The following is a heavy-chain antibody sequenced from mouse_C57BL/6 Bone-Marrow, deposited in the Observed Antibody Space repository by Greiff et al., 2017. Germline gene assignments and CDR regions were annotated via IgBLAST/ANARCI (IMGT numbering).Heavy chain of an antibody. CDR1: GFSLSTFGMG. J-gene: IGHJ3*01. CDR2: IWWDDDK. D-gene: IGHD2-4*01. Sequence: LQQSGPGILQPSQTLSLTCSFSGFSLSTFGMGVGWIRQPSGKGLEWLAHIWWDDDKYYNPALKSRLTISKDTSKNQVFLKIANVDTADTATYYCARMHYDYDWFAYWGQGTLVTVSA. V-gene: IGHV8-8*01. CDR3: ARMHYDYDWFAY.